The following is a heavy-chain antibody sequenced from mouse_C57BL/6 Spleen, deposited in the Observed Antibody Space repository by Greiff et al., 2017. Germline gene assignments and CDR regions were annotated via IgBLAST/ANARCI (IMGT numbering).Heavy chain of an antibody. V-gene: IGHV1-20*01. D-gene: IGHD2-5*01. CDR3: ARVNTYYSNGYYFDY. J-gene: IGHJ2*01. CDR2: INPYNGDT. Sequence: VQLQQSGPELVKPGDSVKISCKASGYSFTGYFMNWVMQSHGKSLEWIGRINPYNGDTFYNQKFKGKATLTVDKSSSTAHMELRSLTSEDSAVYYCARVNTYYSNGYYFDYWGQGTTRTVSA. CDR1: GYSFTGYF.